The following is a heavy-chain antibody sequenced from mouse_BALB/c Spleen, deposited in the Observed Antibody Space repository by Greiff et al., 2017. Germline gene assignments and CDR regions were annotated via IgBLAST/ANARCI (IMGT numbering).Heavy chain of an antibody. J-gene: IGHJ1*01. Sequence: EVQLVESGGGLVKPGGSLKLSCAASGFTFSSYAMSWVRQTPEKRLEWVASISSGGSTYYPDSVKGRFTISRDNARNILYLQMSSLRSEDTAMYYCAYYYGSSYPWYFDVWGAGTTVTVSS. CDR3: AYYYGSSYPWYFDV. V-gene: IGHV5-6-5*01. CDR1: GFTFSSYA. CDR2: ISSGGST. D-gene: IGHD1-1*01.